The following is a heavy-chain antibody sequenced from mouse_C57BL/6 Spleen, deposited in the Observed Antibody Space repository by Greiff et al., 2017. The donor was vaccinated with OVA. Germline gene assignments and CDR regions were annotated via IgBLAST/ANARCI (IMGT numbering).Heavy chain of an antibody. Sequence: QVQLQQSGAELAKPGASVKLSCKASGYTFTSYWMHWVKQRPGQGLEWIGYINPSSGYTKYNQKFKDKATLTADKSSSTAYMQLRSLTYEDSAVXYCSRTGTGIYYAMDYWGQGTSVTVSS. CDR3: SRTGTGIYYAMDY. CDR2: INPSSGYT. V-gene: IGHV1-7*01. J-gene: IGHJ4*01. CDR1: GYTFTSYW. D-gene: IGHD4-1*01.